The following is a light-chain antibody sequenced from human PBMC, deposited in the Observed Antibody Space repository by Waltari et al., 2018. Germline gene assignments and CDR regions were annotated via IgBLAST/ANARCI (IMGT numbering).Light chain of an antibody. CDR2: EVT. CDR3: SSYTTSSRV. J-gene: IGLJ2*01. Sequence: QSALTQPASVSGTPGQSITISCTGTSEDIGGYDQVSWYQQYPGKAPRLILYEVTKRPSDVSYRFSGSKSGNMASLTISGLQADDEADYYCSSYTTSSRVFGGGTKVTVL. CDR1: SEDIGGYDQ. V-gene: IGLV2-14*01.